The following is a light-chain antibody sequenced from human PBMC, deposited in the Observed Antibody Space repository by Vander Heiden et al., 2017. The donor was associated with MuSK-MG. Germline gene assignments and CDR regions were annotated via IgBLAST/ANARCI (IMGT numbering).Light chain of an antibody. CDR2: DAS. CDR1: QSISRF. V-gene: IGKV3-11*01. Sequence: DIVLTQSPATLSLSPGERATLSCRASQSISRFLAWYQQRPGQAPSLRIYDASNRATGIPARFSGSGSGADFTLTISSLEPEDFAVYYCQQRSNWPLTFGGGTKVEIK. CDR3: QQRSNWPLT. J-gene: IGKJ4*01.